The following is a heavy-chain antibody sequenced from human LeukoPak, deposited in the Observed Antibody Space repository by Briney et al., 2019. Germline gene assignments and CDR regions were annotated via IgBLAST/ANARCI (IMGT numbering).Heavy chain of an antibody. J-gene: IGHJ6*03. D-gene: IGHD4-17*01. CDR1: GYTFTSYD. V-gene: IGHV1-8*03. CDR3: ARATTGTVYYYYYMDV. Sequence: ASVKVSCKASGYTFTSYDINWVRQATGQGLEWMGWMNPNSGNTGYAQKFQGRVTITRNTSKSTAYMELSSLRSEDTAVYYCARATTGTVYYYYYMDVWGKGTTVTVSS. CDR2: MNPNSGNT.